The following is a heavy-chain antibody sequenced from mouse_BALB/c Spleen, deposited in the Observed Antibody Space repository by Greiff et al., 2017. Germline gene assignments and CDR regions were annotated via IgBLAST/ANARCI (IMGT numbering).Heavy chain of an antibody. CDR3: ARGETGHAY. CDR1: GFTFSSYT. J-gene: IGHJ3*01. Sequence: EVKLMESGGGLVKPGGSLKLSCAASGFTFSSYTMSWVRQTPEKRLEWVATISSGGSYTYYPDSVKGRFTISRDNAKNTLYLEMSRLRSEDTAMYYCARGETGHAYWGQGTLVTVSA. D-gene: IGHD4-1*01. CDR2: ISSGGSYT. V-gene: IGHV5-6-4*01.